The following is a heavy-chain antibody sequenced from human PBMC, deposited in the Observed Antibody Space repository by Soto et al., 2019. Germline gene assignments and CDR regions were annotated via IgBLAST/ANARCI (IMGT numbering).Heavy chain of an antibody. V-gene: IGHV3-21*01. CDR3: ARGEEDCTNGVCYLYYYYGMDV. CDR1: GFTFSSYS. D-gene: IGHD2-8*01. CDR2: ISSSSSYI. J-gene: IGHJ6*02. Sequence: GGSLRLSCAASGFTFSSYSMNWVRQAPGKGLEWVSSISSSSSYIYYADSVKGGFTISRDNAKNSLYLQMNSLRAEDTAVYYCARGEEDCTNGVCYLYYYYGMDVWGQGTTVTVSS.